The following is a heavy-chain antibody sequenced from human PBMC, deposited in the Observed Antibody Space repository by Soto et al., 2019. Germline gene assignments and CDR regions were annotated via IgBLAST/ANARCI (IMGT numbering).Heavy chain of an antibody. D-gene: IGHD3-10*01. CDR2: VNPIVSMS. V-gene: IGHV1-69*02. CDR1: GDTFKFYS. J-gene: IGHJ4*02. CDR3: ASSYGSGYRAFDY. Sequence: QVQLVQSGAEVKRPGSSVKVSCKASGDTFKFYSINWVRQAPGLGLEWMGRVNPIVSMSNYAQKFQGRVTMTADKSTSTAYMELSSLRSEATAIYYCASSYGSGYRAFDYWGQGALVTVSS.